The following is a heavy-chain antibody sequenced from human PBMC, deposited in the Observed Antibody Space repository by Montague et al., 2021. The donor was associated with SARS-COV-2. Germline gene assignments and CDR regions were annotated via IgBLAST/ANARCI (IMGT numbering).Heavy chain of an antibody. CDR3: APAVPVADDS. V-gene: IGHV3-48*03. J-gene: IGHJ5*02. CDR1: GFNFGVYE. Sequence: SLRLSFAASGFNFGVYEMNWVRQTPGKGLEWVSYINGGSSVMYYADSVMGRFIISRDNAESSLYLQMSSLRAEDTAVYYCAPAVPVADDSWGQGTLVTVSS. CDR2: INGGSSVM. D-gene: IGHD2-2*01.